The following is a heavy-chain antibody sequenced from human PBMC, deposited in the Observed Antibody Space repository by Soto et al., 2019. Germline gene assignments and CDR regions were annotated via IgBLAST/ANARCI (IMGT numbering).Heavy chain of an antibody. J-gene: IGHJ4*02. CDR2: IGGRGDTNT. D-gene: IGHD6-13*01. Sequence: PGGSLRLSCTVSDFTFSTYGMSWVRQAPGKGLEWVSAIGGRGDTNTYYAESVKGRFTISRDTAKSTLYLQMNSLRAEDTALYFCAKSYSTNWYDYFDYWGQGTLVTVSS. CDR3: AKSYSTNWYDYFDY. V-gene: IGHV3-23*01. CDR1: DFTFSTYG.